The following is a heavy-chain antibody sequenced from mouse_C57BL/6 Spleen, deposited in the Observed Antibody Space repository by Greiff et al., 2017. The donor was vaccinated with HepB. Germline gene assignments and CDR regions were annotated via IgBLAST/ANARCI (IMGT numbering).Heavy chain of an antibody. Sequence: EVQLQQSGAELVRPGASVKLSCTASGFNIKDDYMHWVKQRPEQGLEWIGWIDPENGDTEYASKFQGKATITADTSSNTAYLQLSSLTSEDTAVYYCTTFYYGNYVDYAMDYWGQGTSVTVSS. D-gene: IGHD2-1*01. CDR1: GFNIKDDY. CDR3: TTFYYGNYVDYAMDY. J-gene: IGHJ4*01. V-gene: IGHV14-4*01. CDR2: IDPENGDT.